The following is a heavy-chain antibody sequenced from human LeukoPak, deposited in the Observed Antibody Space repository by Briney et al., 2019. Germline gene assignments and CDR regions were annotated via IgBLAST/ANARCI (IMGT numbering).Heavy chain of an antibody. J-gene: IGHJ6*03. CDR3: ARSPPGLIYMDV. Sequence: SVKVSCKASGGTFSSYAISWVRQAPGQGFEWMGGFIPIFGSAHYAQKFQGRVMITADESTTTGYMELSSLRSENTAVYYCARSPPGLIYMDVWGMGTTVFVSS. CDR1: GGTFSSYA. D-gene: IGHD2-8*01. CDR2: FIPIFGSA. V-gene: IGHV1-69*13.